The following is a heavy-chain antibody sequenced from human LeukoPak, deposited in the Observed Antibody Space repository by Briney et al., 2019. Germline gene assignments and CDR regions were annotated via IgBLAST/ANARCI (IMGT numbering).Heavy chain of an antibody. CDR1: GGSISSGDYY. CDR2: IYYSGST. Sequence: PSETLPLTCTVSGGSISSGDYYWSWIRQPPGKGLEWIGYIYYSGSTYYNPSLKSRVTISVDTSKNQFSLKLSSVTAADTAVYYCARGGRDSSGYFRGTNFDYWGQGTLVTVSS. CDR3: ARGGRDSSGYFRGTNFDY. D-gene: IGHD3-22*01. V-gene: IGHV4-30-4*01. J-gene: IGHJ4*02.